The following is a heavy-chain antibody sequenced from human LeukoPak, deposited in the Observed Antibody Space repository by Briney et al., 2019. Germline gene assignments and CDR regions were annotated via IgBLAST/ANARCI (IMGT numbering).Heavy chain of an antibody. Sequence: ETLSLTCTVSGGSISSYYWSWIRQAPGKGLEWVSYISSSSSTIYYADSVKGRFTISRDNAKNSLYLQMNSLRAEDTAVYYCARVLRYFDWLEGYYMDVWGKGTTVTVSS. CDR2: ISSSSSTI. CDR1: GGSISSYY. J-gene: IGHJ6*03. V-gene: IGHV3-48*01. CDR3: ARVLRYFDWLEGYYMDV. D-gene: IGHD3-9*01.